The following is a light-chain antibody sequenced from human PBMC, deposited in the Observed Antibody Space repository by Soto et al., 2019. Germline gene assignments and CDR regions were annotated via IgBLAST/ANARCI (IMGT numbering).Light chain of an antibody. J-gene: IGKJ1*01. CDR1: QSVGSN. Sequence: EVVMTQSPATLSVSPGERATLSCRASQSVGSNLAWYQQKPGQAPRLLIYGASTGATGIPGRFSGSGSGTGFTLTISSLQSEDFAVYYCQQYDDWPPWTFGQGTKVEIK. V-gene: IGKV3-15*01. CDR3: QQYDDWPPWT. CDR2: GAS.